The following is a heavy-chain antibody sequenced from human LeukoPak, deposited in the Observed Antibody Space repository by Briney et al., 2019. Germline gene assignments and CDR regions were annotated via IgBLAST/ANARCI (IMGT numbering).Heavy chain of an antibody. D-gene: IGHD4-17*01. Sequence: ASVKVSCKASGGTFSSYAISWVRQAPGQGLEWMGRIIPILGIANYAQKFQGRVTITADKSTSTAHMELSSLRSEDTAVYYCARDGDLGFDYWGQGTLVTVSS. CDR1: GGTFSSYA. CDR3: ARDGDLGFDY. V-gene: IGHV1-69*04. CDR2: IIPILGIA. J-gene: IGHJ4*02.